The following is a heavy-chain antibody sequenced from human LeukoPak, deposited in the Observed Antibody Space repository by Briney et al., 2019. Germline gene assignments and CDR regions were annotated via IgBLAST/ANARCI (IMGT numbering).Heavy chain of an antibody. V-gene: IGHV1-18*01. D-gene: IGHD5-18*01. J-gene: IGHJ6*02. CDR2: ISAYNGNT. Sequence: ASVKVSCKASGYTFTSYGISWVRQAPGQGLEWMGWISAYNGNTNYAQKLQGRVTMTTDTSTSTAYMELRSLRSDDTAVYYCAREPDTAMVLDYYYYGMDVWGQGTTVTVSS. CDR1: GYTFTSYG. CDR3: AREPDTAMVLDYYYYGMDV.